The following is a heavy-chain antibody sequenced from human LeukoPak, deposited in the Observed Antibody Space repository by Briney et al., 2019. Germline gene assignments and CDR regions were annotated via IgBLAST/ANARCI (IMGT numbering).Heavy chain of an antibody. D-gene: IGHD3-10*01. CDR2: ISGSGGTT. CDR3: AKSLVRGVTSNFDN. Sequence: GGSLRLSCVASGFTFSSYAMTWVRQAPGKGLEWVSAISGSGGTTYYADSVKGRFTISRDNSKNTLYLQMNSLRAEDTAVYYCAKSLVRGVTSNFDNWGRGTLVTVSS. J-gene: IGHJ4*02. V-gene: IGHV3-23*01. CDR1: GFTFSSYA.